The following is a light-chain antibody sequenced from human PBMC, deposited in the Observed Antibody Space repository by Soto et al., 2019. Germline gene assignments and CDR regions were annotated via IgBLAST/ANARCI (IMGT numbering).Light chain of an antibody. CDR1: QDISNY. Sequence: DIQMTQSQSSLSASVGDRVTITCQASQDISNYLNWYQHKPGKAPKLLIYDASHLETGVPTRFSGSGSGTHFTFPISSLQPEDIGTYYCQQFENLPLTFGGGTKVEIK. V-gene: IGKV1-33*01. CDR3: QQFENLPLT. J-gene: IGKJ4*01. CDR2: DAS.